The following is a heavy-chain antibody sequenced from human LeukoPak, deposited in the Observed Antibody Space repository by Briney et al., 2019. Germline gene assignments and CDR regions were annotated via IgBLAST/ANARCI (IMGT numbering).Heavy chain of an antibody. CDR2: IYYSGST. CDR3: AKGGSTNFYYGDV. J-gene: IGHJ6*02. Sequence: SETLSLTCTVSGCSISSYYWSWIRQPPGKGLEWIGYIYYSGSTNYNPSLKSRVTISVDTSKNQFSLKLSSVTAADTAVYYCAKGGSTNFYYGDVWGQGTTVTVSS. CDR1: GCSISSYY. D-gene: IGHD2/OR15-2a*01. V-gene: IGHV4-59*01.